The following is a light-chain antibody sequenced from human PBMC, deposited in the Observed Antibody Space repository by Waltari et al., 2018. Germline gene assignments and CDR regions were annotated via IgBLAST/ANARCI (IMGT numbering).Light chain of an antibody. CDR3: QRYNGVPFT. J-gene: IGKJ3*01. Sequence: DIQMTQSPSSLSAPIGDRVTITCRASQGINNYLAWYQETPGKSPKLLISAASTLQSGVPSRFSGSGSGTDFALTISGLQPEDVATYYCQRYNGVPFTFGPGTKVEIK. CDR1: QGINNY. V-gene: IGKV1-27*01. CDR2: AAS.